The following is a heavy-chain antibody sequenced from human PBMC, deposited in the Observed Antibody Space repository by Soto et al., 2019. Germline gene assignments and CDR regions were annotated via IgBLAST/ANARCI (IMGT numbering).Heavy chain of an antibody. Sequence: GGSLSLSCAASGFTFSNAWMSWVRQAPGKGLEWVGRIKSKTDGGTTDYAAPVKGRFTISRDDSKNTLYLQMNSLKTEDTAVYYCLLTYCGGDCYYYFDYWGQGTLVTVSS. J-gene: IGHJ4*02. V-gene: IGHV3-15*01. CDR2: IKSKTDGGTT. CDR1: GFTFSNAW. D-gene: IGHD2-21*02. CDR3: LLTYCGGDCYYYFDY.